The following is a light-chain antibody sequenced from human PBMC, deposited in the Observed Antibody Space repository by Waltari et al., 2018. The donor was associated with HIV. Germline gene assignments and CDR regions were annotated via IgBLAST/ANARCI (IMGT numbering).Light chain of an antibody. Sequence: QSVLTQPPSVSEAPRQRVTISCSGSSSNIGNNAVNWYQQLPGKAPKLHIYYDDLVPSGGSDGISGSKSGTSASLAISGLQSEDEADYYCAAWDDSLNGYVFGTGTKVTVL. CDR2: YDD. CDR1: SSNIGNNA. CDR3: AAWDDSLNGYV. V-gene: IGLV1-36*01. J-gene: IGLJ1*01.